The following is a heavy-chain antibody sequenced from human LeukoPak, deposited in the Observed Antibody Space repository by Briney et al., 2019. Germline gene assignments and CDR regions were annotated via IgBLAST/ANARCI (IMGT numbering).Heavy chain of an antibody. J-gene: IGHJ3*02. Sequence: GGSLRLSCAASGFTFDDYAMHWVRQAPGQGLEWVSGISWNSGSIGYADSVKGRFTISRDNAKNSLYLQMNSLRAEDTALYDCAKDGRYYGSGSYLDAFDIWGQGTMVTVSS. CDR3: AKDGRYYGSGSYLDAFDI. D-gene: IGHD3-10*01. CDR2: ISWNSGSI. CDR1: GFTFDDYA. V-gene: IGHV3-9*01.